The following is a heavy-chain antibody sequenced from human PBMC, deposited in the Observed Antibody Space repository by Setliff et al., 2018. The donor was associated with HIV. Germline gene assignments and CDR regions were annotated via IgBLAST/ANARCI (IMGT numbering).Heavy chain of an antibody. CDR1: GDTVRNFS. J-gene: IGHJ3*01. Sequence: ASVKVSCKSSGDTVRNFSVNWVRQAPGQGLEWMGGIIPLFGDPTYAQKFQGRLTIIADESTSTGYMELSSLRSEDTAVYYCASSFRGGFDVWGQGTMVTVSS. CDR3: ASSFRGGFDV. D-gene: IGHD2-15*01. V-gene: IGHV1-69*13. CDR2: IIPLFGDP.